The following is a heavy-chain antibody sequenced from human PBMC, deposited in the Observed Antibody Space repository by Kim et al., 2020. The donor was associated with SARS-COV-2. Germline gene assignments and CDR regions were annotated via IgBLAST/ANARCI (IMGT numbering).Heavy chain of an antibody. D-gene: IGHD5-18*01. J-gene: IGHJ4*02. CDR3: ARDPGVSYGYVY. CDR2: ISSSSSYI. Sequence: GGSLRLSCAASGFTFSSYSMNWVRQAPGKGLEWVSSISSSSSYIYYADSVKGRFTISRDNAKNSLYLQMNSLRAEDTAVYYCARDPGVSYGYVYWGQGTLVTVSS. V-gene: IGHV3-21*01. CDR1: GFTFSSYS.